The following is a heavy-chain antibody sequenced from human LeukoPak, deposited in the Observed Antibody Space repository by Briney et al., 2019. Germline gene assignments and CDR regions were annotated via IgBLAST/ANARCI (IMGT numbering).Heavy chain of an antibody. Sequence: ASVKVSCKASGYTFTGYYMHWVRQAPGQGLEWMGWINPNSGGTNYAQKFQGWVTMTRDTFISTAYMELSRLRSDDTAVYYCARDLGLSWNTMCYWGQGTLVTVPS. CDR1: GYTFTGYY. CDR2: INPNSGGT. V-gene: IGHV1-2*04. D-gene: IGHD1/OR15-1a*01. CDR3: ARDLGLSWNTMCY. J-gene: IGHJ4*02.